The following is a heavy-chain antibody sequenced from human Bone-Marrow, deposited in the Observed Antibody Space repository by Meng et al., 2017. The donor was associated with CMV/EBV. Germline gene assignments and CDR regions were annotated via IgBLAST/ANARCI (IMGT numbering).Heavy chain of an antibody. CDR3: ARGNLWEFDY. J-gene: IGHJ4*02. CDR1: RGTFRGHA. D-gene: IGHD1-26*01. Sequence: VSCHASRGTFRGHALSWVRQAPGPGLGWRGGVIPIFGTATYAQKCRGRVTITTDESTSTAYMELSSLRSEDTAVYYCARGNLWEFDYWGQGTLVTVSS. V-gene: IGHV1-69*05. CDR2: VIPIFGTA.